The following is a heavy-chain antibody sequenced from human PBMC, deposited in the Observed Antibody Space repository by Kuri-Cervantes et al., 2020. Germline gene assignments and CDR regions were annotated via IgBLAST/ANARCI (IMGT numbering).Heavy chain of an antibody. D-gene: IGHD3-22*01. J-gene: IGHJ4*02. Sequence: GESLKISCAASGFTFSSYAMSWVRQAPGKGLEWVSAISGIGGSTYYADSVKGRFTISRDNSKNTLYLQMNSLRAEDTAVYYCAKGSGDYYDSSGYSLFDYWGQGTLVTVSS. CDR2: ISGIGGST. CDR3: AKGSGDYYDSSGYSLFDY. CDR1: GFTFSSYA. V-gene: IGHV3-23*01.